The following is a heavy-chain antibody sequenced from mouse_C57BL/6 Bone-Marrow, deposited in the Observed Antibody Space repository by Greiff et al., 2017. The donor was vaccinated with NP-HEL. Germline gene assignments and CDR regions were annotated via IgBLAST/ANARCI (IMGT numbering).Heavy chain of an antibody. CDR2: INPSNGGT. CDR1: GYTFTSYW. CDR3: AREGRWLRRGYWYVDV. V-gene: IGHV1-53*01. Sequence: QVQLQQPGTELVKPGTSVKLSCKSSGYTFTSYWMHWVKQRPGQGLEWIGNINPSNGGTNYNEKFKSKATLTVYTSSSTAYMQLSSLTADDSAVYYCAREGRWLRRGYWYVDVWDTGTTVTVSS. D-gene: IGHD2-2*01. J-gene: IGHJ1*03.